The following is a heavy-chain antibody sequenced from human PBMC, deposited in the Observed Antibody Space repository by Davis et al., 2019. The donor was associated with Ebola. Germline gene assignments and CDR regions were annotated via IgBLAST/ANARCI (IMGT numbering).Heavy chain of an antibody. Sequence: ASVKVSCKASGYTFTSYDINWVRQAPGQGLEWMGWINPNSGGTNYAQKFQGWVTMTRDTSISTAYMELSRLRSDDTAVYYCARDTTTVVTGWFDPWGQGTLVTVSS. CDR1: GYTFTSYD. CDR2: INPNSGGT. CDR3: ARDTTTVVTGWFDP. V-gene: IGHV1-2*04. J-gene: IGHJ5*02. D-gene: IGHD4-23*01.